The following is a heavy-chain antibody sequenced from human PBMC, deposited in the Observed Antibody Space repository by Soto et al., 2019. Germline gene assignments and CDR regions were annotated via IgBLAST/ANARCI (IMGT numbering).Heavy chain of an antibody. CDR3: ARDRGSRSSLDAGSFDY. CDR1: GGSISSYY. Sequence: SETLSLTCTVSGGSISSYYWSWIRQPTGKGLEWIGYIYYSGSTNYNPSLKSRVTISVDTSKNQFSLKLSSVTAADTAVYYCARDRGSRSSLDAGSFDYWGQGTLVTVSS. V-gene: IGHV4-59*01. CDR2: IYYSGST. D-gene: IGHD6-13*01. J-gene: IGHJ4*02.